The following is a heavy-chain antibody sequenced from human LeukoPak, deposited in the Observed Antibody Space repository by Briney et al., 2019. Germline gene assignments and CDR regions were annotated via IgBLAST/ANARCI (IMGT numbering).Heavy chain of an antibody. CDR2: IYSGGST. D-gene: IGHD4/OR15-4a*01. CDR3: ARRAGAYSHPYDY. J-gene: IGHJ4*02. V-gene: IGHV3-53*01. Sequence: GGSLRLSCAASGFTFSNYWMSWVRQAPGKGLEWVSFIYSGGSTHYSDSVKGRFTISRDNSKNTLYLQMNSLRAEDTAVYYCARRAGAYSHPYDYWGQGTLVIVSS. CDR1: GFTFSNYW.